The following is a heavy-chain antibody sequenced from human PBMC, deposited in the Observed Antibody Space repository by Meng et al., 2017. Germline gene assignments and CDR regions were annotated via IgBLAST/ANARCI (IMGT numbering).Heavy chain of an antibody. CDR2: IYHSGST. CDR1: GYSISSGYY. J-gene: IGHJ4*02. D-gene: IGHD3-16*01. V-gene: IGHV4-38-2*01. Sequence: SETLSLTCAVSGYSISSGYYWGWIRQPPGKGREWIGSIYHSGSTYYNPSLKSRVTISVDTSKNQFSLKLSSVTAADTAVYYCAQGGGYWGQGTLVTVSS. CDR3: AQGGGY.